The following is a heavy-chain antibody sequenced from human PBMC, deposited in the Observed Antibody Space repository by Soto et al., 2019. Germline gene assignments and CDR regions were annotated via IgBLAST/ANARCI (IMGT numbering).Heavy chain of an antibody. J-gene: IGHJ6*02. Sequence: QVQLVQSGAEVKKPGSSVKVSCKASGGTFSSYTINWVRQAPGQGLEWMGGIIPIFGTADYAQKSQGRVTVTADESTSTAYMELSSLRSEDTAVYYCASVETQRYYYGMDVWGQGTTVTVSS. CDR1: GGTFSSYT. CDR2: IIPIFGTA. CDR3: ASVETQRYYYGMDV. D-gene: IGHD2-15*01. V-gene: IGHV1-69*12.